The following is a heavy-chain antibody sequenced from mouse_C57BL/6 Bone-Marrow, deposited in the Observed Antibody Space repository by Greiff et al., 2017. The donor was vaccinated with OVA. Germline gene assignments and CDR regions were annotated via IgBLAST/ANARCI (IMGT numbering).Heavy chain of an antibody. D-gene: IGHD2-5*01. V-gene: IGHV5-12*01. CDR1: GFTFSDYY. Sequence: EVKLVESGGGLVQPGGSLKLSCAASGFTFSDYYMYWVRQTPEKRLEWVAYISNGGGSTYYPDTVKGRFTISRANAKNTLYLQMSRLKSEDTAMYYCARRHSNFYAMDYWGQGTSVTVSS. CDR3: ARRHSNFYAMDY. J-gene: IGHJ4*01. CDR2: ISNGGGST.